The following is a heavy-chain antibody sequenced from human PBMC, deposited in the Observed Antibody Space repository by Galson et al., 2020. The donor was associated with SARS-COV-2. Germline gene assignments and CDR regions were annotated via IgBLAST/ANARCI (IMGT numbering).Heavy chain of an antibody. Sequence: GGSLRLSCAASGFTFSSYWMSWVRQAPGKGLEWVANIKQDGSEKYYVDSVKGRFTISRDNAKNSLYLQMNSLRAEDTAVYYCARDQGVTMPXGXAFDIWGQGTMVTVSS. CDR2: IKQDGSEK. V-gene: IGHV3-7*01. CDR1: GFTFSSYW. CDR3: ARDQGVTMPXGXAFDI. J-gene: IGHJ3*02. D-gene: IGHD3-10*01.